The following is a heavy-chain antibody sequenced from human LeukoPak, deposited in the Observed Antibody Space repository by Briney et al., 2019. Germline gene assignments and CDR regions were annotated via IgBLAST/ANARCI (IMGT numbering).Heavy chain of an antibody. V-gene: IGHV3-30*02. CDR2: IRYDGSNK. J-gene: IGHJ6*03. Sequence: PGGSLRLSCAASGFTFSSYSMHWVRQAPGKGLEWVAFIRYDGSNKYYADSVKGRFTISRDNSKNTLYLQMNSLRAEDTAVYYCAKDPNCSSTSCYTRYYYYYMDVWGKGTTVTVSS. CDR3: AKDPNCSSTSCYTRYYYYYMDV. CDR1: GFTFSSYS. D-gene: IGHD2-2*02.